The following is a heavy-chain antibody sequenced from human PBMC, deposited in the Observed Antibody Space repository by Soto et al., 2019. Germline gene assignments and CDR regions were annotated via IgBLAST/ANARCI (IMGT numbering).Heavy chain of an antibody. J-gene: IGHJ4*02. CDR2: TIPILAMS. D-gene: IGHD3-10*01. CDR1: GDTFNSYT. CDR3: AASYGSGSRAFDY. V-gene: IGHV1-69*02. Sequence: QVQLVQSGPEVKMPGSSVKVSCKASGDTFNSYTINWVRQAPEQGLQWMGRTIPILAMSNYALKFQGRVTITADKSTTTAYMELSRLRSDDTAVYYCAASYGSGSRAFDYWGQGTLVTVSS.